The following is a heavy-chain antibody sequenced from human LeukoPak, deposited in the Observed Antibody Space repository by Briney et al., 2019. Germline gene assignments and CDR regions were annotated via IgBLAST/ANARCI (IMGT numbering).Heavy chain of an antibody. CDR1: GGSIGSYY. J-gene: IGHJ4*02. D-gene: IGHD6-19*01. CDR2: VYYTGST. Sequence: SETLSLTCTVSGGSIGSYYWSWIRQPPGKGLEWIGYVYYTGSTDYNPSLKSRVTISVDTSQNQFSLKLSSGTAADTAVYYCAREDNSGWFDYWGQGALVTVSS. V-gene: IGHV4-59*01. CDR3: AREDNSGWFDY.